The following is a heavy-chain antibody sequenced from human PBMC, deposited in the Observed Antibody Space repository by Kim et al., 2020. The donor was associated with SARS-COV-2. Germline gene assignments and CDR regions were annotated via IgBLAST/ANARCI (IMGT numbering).Heavy chain of an antibody. J-gene: IGHJ6*02. Sequence: SETLSLTCTVSGGSISSSSYYWGWIRQPPGKGLEWIGSIYYSGSTYYNPSLKSRVTISVDTSKNQFSLKLSSVTAADTAVYYCARGPRSTGYYYYYGMDVWGQGTTVTVSS. CDR2: IYYSGST. CDR1: GGSISSSSYY. V-gene: IGHV4-39*07. CDR3: ARGPRSTGYYYYYGMDV.